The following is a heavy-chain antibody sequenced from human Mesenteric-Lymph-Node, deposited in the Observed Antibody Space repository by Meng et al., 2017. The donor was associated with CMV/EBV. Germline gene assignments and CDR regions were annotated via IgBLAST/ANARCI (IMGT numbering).Heavy chain of an antibody. CDR1: GGSISSSSYY. CDR2: MYYSGIT. CDR3: ARDYNWNGGAFDI. D-gene: IGHD1-1*01. J-gene: IGHJ3*02. Sequence: GSLRLSCTVSGGSISSSSYYWGWIRQPPGKGLEWIGSMYYSGITDYNTSLKSRVTISVDTSRNQFSLKLSSVTAADTAVYYCARDYNWNGGAFDIWGQGTMVTVSS. V-gene: IGHV4-39*01.